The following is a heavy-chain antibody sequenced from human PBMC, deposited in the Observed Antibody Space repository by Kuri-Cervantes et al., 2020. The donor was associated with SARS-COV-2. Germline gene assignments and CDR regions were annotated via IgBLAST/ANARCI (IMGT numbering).Heavy chain of an antibody. J-gene: IGHJ4*02. CDR2: IVVGSGNT. Sequence: SVKVSCKASGFTFTSSAVQWVRQARGQRLEWIGWIVVGSGNTNYAQKFQERVTITRDMSTSTAYMELSSLRSEDTAIYCCASYYYDSSDYRESDYWGQGTLVTVSS. CDR1: GFTFTSSA. CDR3: ASYYYDSSDYRESDY. D-gene: IGHD3-22*01. V-gene: IGHV1-58*01.